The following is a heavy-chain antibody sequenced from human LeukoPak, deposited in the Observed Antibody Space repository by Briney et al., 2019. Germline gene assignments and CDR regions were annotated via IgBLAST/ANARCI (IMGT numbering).Heavy chain of an antibody. CDR1: GFTFSNYW. CDR3: ARDRQCAY. J-gene: IGHJ4*02. CDR2: IKQDGSEK. Sequence: PGGSLRLSCAASGFTFSNYWLTWVPQAPGQGREWVANIKQDGSEKHYVDSVKGRFTISRDNPKKSLYLQMDSLRDEDRAVYYCARDRQCAYWGQGTLVTVS. V-gene: IGHV3-7*01.